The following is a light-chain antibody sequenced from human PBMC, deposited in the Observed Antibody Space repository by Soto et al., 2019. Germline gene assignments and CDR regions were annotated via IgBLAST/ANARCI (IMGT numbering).Light chain of an antibody. Sequence: QPVLTQPPSASGSPGQSVTISCTGTSSDVGGYNYVSWYQQYPGKAPKLMIYEVNKRPSGVPDRFSGSKSGNTASLTVSGLQAEDEADYYCTSYAGSKIVVFGGGTKLTVL. CDR3: TSYAGSKIVV. V-gene: IGLV2-8*01. CDR1: SSDVGGYNY. J-gene: IGLJ2*01. CDR2: EVN.